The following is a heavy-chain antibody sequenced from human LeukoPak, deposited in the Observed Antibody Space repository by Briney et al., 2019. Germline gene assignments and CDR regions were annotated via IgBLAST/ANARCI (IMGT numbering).Heavy chain of an antibody. CDR3: ARSSWIQQSSDF. CDR2: INTNTGNP. D-gene: IGHD5-18*01. J-gene: IGHJ4*02. CDR1: GCTFTGYY. V-gene: IGHV7-4-1*02. Sequence: ASVKVSCKASGCTFTGYYMHWVRQAPGQGLEWMGWINTNTGNPTYAQDFTGRFVFSLDTSVTTTFLEISSLKAEDTAIYYCARSSWIQQSSDFWGQGTLVTVSS.